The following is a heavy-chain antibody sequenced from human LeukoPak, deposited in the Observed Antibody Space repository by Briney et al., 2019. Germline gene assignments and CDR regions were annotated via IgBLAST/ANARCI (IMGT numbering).Heavy chain of an antibody. V-gene: IGHV3-7*01. Sequence: WMTWVRQVPGKGLEWVANIQRGGSESYYVDSVKGRFTIPRENAKNSLYLQMDSLRVEDTAVYYCARVGTWELQRVFDYWGQGTLVTVSS. CDR2: IQRGGSES. CDR1: W. J-gene: IGHJ4*02. D-gene: IGHD1-26*01. CDR3: ARVGTWELQRVFDY.